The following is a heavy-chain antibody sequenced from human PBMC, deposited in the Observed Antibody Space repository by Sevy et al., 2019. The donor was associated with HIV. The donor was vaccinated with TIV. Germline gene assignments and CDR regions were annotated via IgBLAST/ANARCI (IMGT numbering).Heavy chain of an antibody. J-gene: IGHJ6*03. V-gene: IGHV1-18*01. CDR1: GYNFISYG. Sequence: GASVKVSCKASGYNFISYGINWVRQAPGQGLEWMGWISPYNGYTNSAQKFQDRVTLTTDTSTSTAYMELRSLRSDDTAVYYCARDDTYSDPARYHYSYMDVWGKGTTVTVSS. D-gene: IGHD1-26*01. CDR3: ARDDTYSDPARYHYSYMDV. CDR2: ISPYNGYT.